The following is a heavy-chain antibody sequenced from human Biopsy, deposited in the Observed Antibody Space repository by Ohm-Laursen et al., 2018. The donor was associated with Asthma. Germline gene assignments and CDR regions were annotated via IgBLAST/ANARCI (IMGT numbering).Heavy chain of an antibody. V-gene: IGHV1-3*01. J-gene: IGHJ3*02. D-gene: IGHD3-9*01. CDR1: GYNFISFA. CDR2: INAVSGNT. Sequence: ASVKVSCKASGYNFISFAIHWVRQAPGQRLEWMGWINAVSGNTKYSQKFQGRVSITRDTSASTAYMELRSLRSEDTAAYYCARTYYDFLTGQVKDAFGIWGQGTMVTVSS. CDR3: ARTYYDFLTGQVKDAFGI.